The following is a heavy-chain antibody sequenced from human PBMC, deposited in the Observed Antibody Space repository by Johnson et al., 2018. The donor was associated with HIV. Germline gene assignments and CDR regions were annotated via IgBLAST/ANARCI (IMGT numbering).Heavy chain of an antibody. V-gene: IGHV3-23*04. CDR2: MSGGGGSA. D-gene: IGHD1-14*01. CDR1: GFTVSSYA. J-gene: IGHJ3*01. CDR3: AKERAYIRSFDV. Sequence: MLLVESGGGLVQPGGSLRLSCAASGFTVSSYAMSWVRLNPGKGLEWVSSMSGGGGSAYSSDSVKGRFTISSDTSKNSLYLQINSLRAEDTAMYYCAKERAYIRSFDVWGQGTMVTVSS.